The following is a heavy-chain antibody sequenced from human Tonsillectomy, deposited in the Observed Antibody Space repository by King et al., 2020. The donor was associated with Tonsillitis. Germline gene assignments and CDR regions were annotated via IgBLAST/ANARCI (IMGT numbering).Heavy chain of an antibody. Sequence: QLQESGPGLVKPSQTLSLTCTVSGGSVSSGAYYWSWVRQHPGKGLEWIVCIYHSGSTYHNSSLKSRVTISLDTSKNQFSLNLSSVTAADTAVYYCARWIEGGNILTGYYNEGFDYWGQGTLVTVSS. CDR3: ARWIEGGNILTGYYNEGFDY. J-gene: IGHJ4*02. CDR1: GGSVSSGAYY. D-gene: IGHD3-9*01. V-gene: IGHV4-31*03. CDR2: IYHSGST.